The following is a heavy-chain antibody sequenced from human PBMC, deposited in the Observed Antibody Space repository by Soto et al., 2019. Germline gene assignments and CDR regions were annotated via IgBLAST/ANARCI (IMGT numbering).Heavy chain of an antibody. D-gene: IGHD1-1*01. CDR1: GFTFSDEW. J-gene: IGHJ4*02. CDR3: ARGGLEPFDY. Sequence: PGGSLRLSCAPSGFTFSDEWRHWVRQVPGKGLVWVSRINKDGSYKNYADFVEGRFTISRDDAKSELYLHMDRLRAEDTAVYYCARGGLEPFDYLGQGALVTVSS. V-gene: IGHV3-74*01. CDR2: INKDGSYK.